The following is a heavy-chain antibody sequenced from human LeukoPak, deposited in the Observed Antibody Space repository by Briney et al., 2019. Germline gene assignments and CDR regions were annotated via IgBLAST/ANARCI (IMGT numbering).Heavy chain of an antibody. D-gene: IGHD3-22*01. Sequence: GGSLRLSCAASGFTFSSYAMSWVRQAPGKGLEWVSAISGSGGSTYYADSVKGRFTISRDNSKNTLYLQMNSLRAEDTAVYYCARSPDSSPDAFDIWGQGTMVTVSS. J-gene: IGHJ3*02. V-gene: IGHV3-23*01. CDR2: ISGSGGST. CDR3: ARSPDSSPDAFDI. CDR1: GFTFSSYA.